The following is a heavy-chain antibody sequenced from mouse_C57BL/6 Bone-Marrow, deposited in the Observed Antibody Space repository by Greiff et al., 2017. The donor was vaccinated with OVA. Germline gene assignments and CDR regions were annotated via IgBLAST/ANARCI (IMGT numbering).Heavy chain of an antibody. V-gene: IGHV5-17*01. CDR2: ISRCSSTI. Sequence: EVMLVESGGGLVKPGGSLKLSCAASGFTFSDYGMHWVRQAPEKGLEWVAYISRCSSTIYYADTVKGRFTISRDNAKSTLFLQITSLRSEDTAMYYCARKNDYNFDYWGQGTTLTVSS. D-gene: IGHD2-4*01. CDR1: GFTFSDYG. J-gene: IGHJ2*01. CDR3: ARKNDYNFDY.